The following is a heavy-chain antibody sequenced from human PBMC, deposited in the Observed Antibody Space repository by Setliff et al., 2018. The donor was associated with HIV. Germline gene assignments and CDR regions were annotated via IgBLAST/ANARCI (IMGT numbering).Heavy chain of an antibody. CDR1: GFTFSSHW. Sequence: GGSLRLSCEASGFTFSSHWMHWVRQAPGKGLVHVSRINTKGRGITYADSVKGRFTISRDKSKNTLYLQLNSLRAEDTAVYYCAKHECSGGCYYYMDVWGKGIMVTVSS. CDR2: INTKGRGI. J-gene: IGHJ6*03. CDR3: AKHECSGGCYYYMDV. D-gene: IGHD2-15*01. V-gene: IGHV3-74*01.